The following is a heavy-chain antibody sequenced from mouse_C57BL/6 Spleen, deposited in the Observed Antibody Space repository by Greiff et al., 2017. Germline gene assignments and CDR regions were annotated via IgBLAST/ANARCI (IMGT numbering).Heavy chain of an antibody. CDR3: ARALTLYFDY. J-gene: IGHJ2*01. CDR1: GYTFTSYW. V-gene: IGHV1-69*01. Sequence: QVQLKQPGAELVMPGASVKLSCKASGYTFTSYWMHWVKQRPGQGLEWIGEIDPSDSYTNYNQKFKGKSTLTVDKSSSTAYMQLSSLTSEDSAVYYCARALTLYFDYWGQGTTLTVSS. CDR2: IDPSDSYT.